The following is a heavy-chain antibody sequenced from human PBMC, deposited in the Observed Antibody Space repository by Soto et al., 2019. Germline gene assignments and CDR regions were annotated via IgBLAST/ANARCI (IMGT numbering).Heavy chain of an antibody. CDR3: ARGEGNYYDRSGHYVNWFDP. V-gene: IGHV4-31*03. CDR1: GGSISSGGYY. D-gene: IGHD3-22*01. CDR2: IYYSGST. Sequence: SETLSLTCTVSGGSISSGGYYWSWIRRHPGKGLEWIGYIYYSGSTYYNPSLKSRVTISVDTSKNQFSLKLNSVTAADTAVYYCARGEGNYYDRSGHYVNWFDPWGQGKMVTVSS. J-gene: IGHJ5*02.